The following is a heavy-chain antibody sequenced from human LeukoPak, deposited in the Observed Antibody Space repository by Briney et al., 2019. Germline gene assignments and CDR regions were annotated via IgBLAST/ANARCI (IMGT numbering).Heavy chain of an antibody. J-gene: IGHJ4*02. CDR1: GFTFSSYA. CDR2: ISGSGGST. CDR3: ARGPGYNWNDERSDYFDY. Sequence: GGSLRLSCAASGFTFSSYAMSWVRQAPGKGLEWVSAISGSGGSTYYADSVKGRFTISRDNSKNTLYLQMNSLRSEDTAVYYCARGPGYNWNDERSDYFDYWGQGTLVTVSS. V-gene: IGHV3-23*01. D-gene: IGHD1-20*01.